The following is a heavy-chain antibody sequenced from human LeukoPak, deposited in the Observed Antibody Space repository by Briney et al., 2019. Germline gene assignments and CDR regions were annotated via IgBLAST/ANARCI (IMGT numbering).Heavy chain of an antibody. V-gene: IGHV3-30-3*01. Sequence: GRSLRLSCAASGFTFSSYAMHWVRQAPGKGLEWVAVISYDGNNKYYADSVKGRFTISRDNSKNTLYLQMNSLRAEDTAVYYCASSLGVFYGDYVGNAFDIWGQGTMVTVSS. CDR1: GFTFSSYA. CDR2: ISYDGNNK. D-gene: IGHD4-17*01. J-gene: IGHJ3*02. CDR3: ASSLGVFYGDYVGNAFDI.